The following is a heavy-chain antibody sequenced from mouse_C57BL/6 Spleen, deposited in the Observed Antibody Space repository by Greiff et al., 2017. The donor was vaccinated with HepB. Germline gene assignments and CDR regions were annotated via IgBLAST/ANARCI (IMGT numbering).Heavy chain of an antibody. Sequence: VQLKESGTVLARPGASVKMSCKTSGYTFTSYWMHWVKQRPGQGLEWIGAIYPGNSDTSYKQKFKCKATLTAVTSARTAYMELSSLTNEDSAVYYLTREHRITTVVAPLEVDYWGQGTSVTVSS. D-gene: IGHD1-1*01. CDR3: TREHRITTVVAPLEVDY. CDR1: GYTFTSYW. CDR2: IYPGNSDT. V-gene: IGHV1-5*01. J-gene: IGHJ4*01.